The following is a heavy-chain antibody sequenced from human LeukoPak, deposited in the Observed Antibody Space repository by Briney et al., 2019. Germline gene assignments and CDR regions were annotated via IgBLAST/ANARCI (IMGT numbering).Heavy chain of an antibody. D-gene: IGHD3-22*01. CDR1: GGTFSSYA. J-gene: IGHJ6*02. Sequence: SVKVSCKASGGTFSSYAISWVRQAPGQGLEWMGGIIPIFGTANYAQKFQGRVTITTDESTSTAYMELSSLRSEDTAVYYCARATGHYYDSSGSDYYYGMDVWGQGTTVTVSS. CDR2: IIPIFGTA. V-gene: IGHV1-69*05. CDR3: ARATGHYYDSSGSDYYYGMDV.